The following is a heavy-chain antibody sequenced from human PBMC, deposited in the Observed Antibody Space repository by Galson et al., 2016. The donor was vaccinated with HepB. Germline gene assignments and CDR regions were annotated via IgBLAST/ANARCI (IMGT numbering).Heavy chain of an antibody. CDR1: GYTFSSYG. CDR3: ARSPPVDLTNYYDVYYFDF. J-gene: IGHJ4*02. CDR2: ISTYDGNT. Sequence: SVKVSCKASGYTFSSYGISWVRQAPGQGLEWMGWISTYDGNTNFAQNLQGRVTMTTDTSTSTAYMELRSLRSDDTAVYYCARSPPVDLTNYYDVYYFDFWGQGTLVTVSS. D-gene: IGHD3-9*01. V-gene: IGHV1-18*04.